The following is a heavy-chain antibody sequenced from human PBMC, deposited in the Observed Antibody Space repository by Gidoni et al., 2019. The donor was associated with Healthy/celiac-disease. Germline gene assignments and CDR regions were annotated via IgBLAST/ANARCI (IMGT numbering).Heavy chain of an antibody. CDR3: TTVEITFDRAFDI. D-gene: IGHD3-16*01. Sequence: EVQLVESGGGLVKPGGSLRLSCAASGFPFSNAWMSWVRQAPGKGLEWVGRIKSRTDGGTTDYAAPVKGRFTISRDDSKNTLYLQMNSLKTEDTAVYYCTTVEITFDRAFDIWGQGTMVTVSS. CDR2: IKSRTDGGTT. CDR1: GFPFSNAW. J-gene: IGHJ3*02. V-gene: IGHV3-15*01.